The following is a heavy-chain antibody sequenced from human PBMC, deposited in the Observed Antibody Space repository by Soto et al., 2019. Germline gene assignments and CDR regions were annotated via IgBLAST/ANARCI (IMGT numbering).Heavy chain of an antibody. D-gene: IGHD2-15*01. CDR3: ARDRGGSHPIDY. J-gene: IGHJ4*02. Sequence: GGSLRLSCAASGFTFSSYAMHWVRQAPGKGLEWVAVISYDGSNKYYADSVKGRFTISRDNSKNTLNLQMNSLRAEDTAVYYCARDRGGSHPIDYWGQGTLVTVSS. CDR2: ISYDGSNK. V-gene: IGHV3-30-3*01. CDR1: GFTFSSYA.